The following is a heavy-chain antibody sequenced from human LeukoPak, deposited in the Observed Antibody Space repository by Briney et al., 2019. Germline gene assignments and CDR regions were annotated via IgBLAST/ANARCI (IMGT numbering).Heavy chain of an antibody. Sequence: GASVKVSCKASGYTFTSYYMHWVRQAPGQGLEWMGIINPSGGSTSYAQKFQGRVTMTRDMSTSTVYMELSSLRSEDTAVYYCARDRDIAVAEDYMDVWGKGTTVTISS. CDR1: GYTFTSYY. V-gene: IGHV1-46*01. CDR2: INPSGGST. D-gene: IGHD6-19*01. J-gene: IGHJ6*03. CDR3: ARDRDIAVAEDYMDV.